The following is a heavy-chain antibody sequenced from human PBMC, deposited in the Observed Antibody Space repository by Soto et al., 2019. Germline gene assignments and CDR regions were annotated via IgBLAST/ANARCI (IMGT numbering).Heavy chain of an antibody. Sequence: TSETLSLTCTVSGGSVSSGSYYWSWIRQPPGKGLEWIGYIYYSGSTNYNPSLKSRVTISVDTSKNQFSLKLSSVTAADTAVYYCARVDCISTSCPGGFDYWGQGTLVTVSS. CDR3: ARVDCISTSCPGGFDY. CDR1: GGSVSSGSYY. CDR2: IYYSGST. J-gene: IGHJ4*02. D-gene: IGHD2-2*01. V-gene: IGHV4-61*01.